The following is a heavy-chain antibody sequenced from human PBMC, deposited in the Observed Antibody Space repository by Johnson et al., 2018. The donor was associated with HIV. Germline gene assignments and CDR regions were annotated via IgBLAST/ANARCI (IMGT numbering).Heavy chain of an antibody. CDR3: ARDPLLHGSTFDM. V-gene: IGHV3-9*01. Sequence: VQLVESGGGLIQPGGSLRLSCAASGFTFDDYAMHWVRQAPGKGLEWVSGISWNSGSIGYADSVKGRFTISRDNAKNSLYLQMNSLRAEDTAVYYCARDPLLHGSTFDMWG. CDR2: ISWNSGSI. CDR1: GFTFDDYA. D-gene: IGHD3-10*01. J-gene: IGHJ3*02.